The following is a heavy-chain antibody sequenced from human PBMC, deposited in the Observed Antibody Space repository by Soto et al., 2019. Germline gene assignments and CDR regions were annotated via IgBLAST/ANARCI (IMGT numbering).Heavy chain of an antibody. CDR2: ISDSGATS. CDR3: ARDYGSGPYGMDV. Sequence: PGGSLRLSCVASGFSLSSHAVSWVRQTPEKGLEWVSSISDSGATSSYADFVKGRFTVSRDNSRNTLYLQMDSLRVEDTAVYYCARDYGSGPYGMDVWGQGTTVTVSS. J-gene: IGHJ6*02. V-gene: IGHV3-23*01. CDR1: GFSLSSHA. D-gene: IGHD3-10*01.